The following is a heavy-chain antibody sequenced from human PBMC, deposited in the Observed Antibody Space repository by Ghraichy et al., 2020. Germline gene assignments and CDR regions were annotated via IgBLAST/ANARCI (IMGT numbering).Heavy chain of an antibody. D-gene: IGHD6-19*01. J-gene: IGHJ4*02. CDR2: IYYSGST. CDR3: ARFSGWGSL. V-gene: IGHV4-59*01. Sequence: TLSLTCTVSGGSISSYYWSWIRQPPGKGLEWIGYIYYSGSTNYNPSLKSRVTISVDTSKNQFSLKLSSVTAADTAVYYCARFSGWGSLWGQGTLVTVAS. CDR1: GGSISSYY.